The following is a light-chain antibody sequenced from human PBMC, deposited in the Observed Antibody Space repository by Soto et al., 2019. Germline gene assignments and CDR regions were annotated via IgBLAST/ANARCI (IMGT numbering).Light chain of an antibody. CDR3: LKHSSYPPT. V-gene: IGKV1-17*01. CDR2: SAS. CDR1: QGFRHD. Sequence: DIQMTQSPSSLSASVGDRVTITCRARQGFRHDLGWYQQKPGKAPKRLIYSASSLQSGVPSRFSGSGSGTEFTLTISSLQPEDFATYYCLKHSSYPPTCGQGTKVEIK. J-gene: IGKJ1*01.